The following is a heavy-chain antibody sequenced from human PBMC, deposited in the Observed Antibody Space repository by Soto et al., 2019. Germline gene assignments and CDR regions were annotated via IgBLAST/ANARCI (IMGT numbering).Heavy chain of an antibody. Sequence: SETLSLTCAVSGGSISSGGYSWSWIRQPPGKGLEWIGYIYYSGSTYYNPSLKSRVTISVDTSKNQFSLKLSSVTAADTAVYYCASGGLRYFDWLLPYYYYYGMDVWGQGTTVTVSS. CDR2: IYYSGST. CDR1: GGSISSGGYS. V-gene: IGHV4-30-2*03. J-gene: IGHJ6*02. CDR3: ASGGLRYFDWLLPYYYYYGMDV. D-gene: IGHD3-9*01.